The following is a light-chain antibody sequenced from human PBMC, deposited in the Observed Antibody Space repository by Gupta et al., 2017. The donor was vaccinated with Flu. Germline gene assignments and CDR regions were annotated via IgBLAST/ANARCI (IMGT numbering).Light chain of an antibody. CDR1: QSIRIW. CDR2: QAS. CDR3: QQEDTSLGP. J-gene: IGKJ2*01. V-gene: IGKV1-5*03. Sequence: PSTLSASVGDRVTLTCRASQSIRIWLAWNQQNPGKAPNLLIYQASSLESWVPSRFSGSRSGTKFTLTLSSLQPEDSATYYCQQEDTSLGPFGQGPKLEIK.